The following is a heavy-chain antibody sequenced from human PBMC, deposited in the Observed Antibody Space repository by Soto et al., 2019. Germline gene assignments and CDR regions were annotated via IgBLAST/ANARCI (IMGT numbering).Heavy chain of an antibody. V-gene: IGHV4-31*03. CDR2: IYYSGST. CDR3: ARGMYYYDSSGYYYPLNWFDP. CDR1: GGSISSGGYY. Sequence: PSETLSLTCTVSGGSISSGGYYWSWIRQHPGKGLEWIGYIYYSGSTYYNPSLKSRVTISVDTSKNQFSLKLSSVTAADTAVYYCARGMYYYDSSGYYYPLNWFDPWGQGTLVTVSS. J-gene: IGHJ5*02. D-gene: IGHD3-22*01.